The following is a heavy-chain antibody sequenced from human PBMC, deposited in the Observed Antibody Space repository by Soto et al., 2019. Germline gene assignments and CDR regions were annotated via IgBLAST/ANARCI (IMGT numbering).Heavy chain of an antibody. CDR1: GYSFPSYW. Sequence: PGESLKISCKASGYSFPSYWVAWVRQMPGKGLEWMGIIYPGDSDARYSPSFQGQVIISVDKSISTAYLQWSSLKASDTAKYYCARHNVGERDGMDVWGQGTTVTVSS. CDR3: ARHNVGERDGMDV. CDR2: IYPGDSDA. J-gene: IGHJ6*02. V-gene: IGHV5-51*01.